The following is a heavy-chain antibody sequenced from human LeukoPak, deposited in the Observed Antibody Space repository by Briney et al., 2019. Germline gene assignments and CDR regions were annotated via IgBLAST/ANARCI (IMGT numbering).Heavy chain of an antibody. J-gene: IGHJ4*02. CDR2: INQDGTEK. V-gene: IGHV3-7*01. D-gene: IGHD3-10*01. Sequence: GGSLRLSCAASGFTFSSYGMSWVRQAPGKGLEWVANINQDGTEKYYVDSVKGRFTISRDYAKNSLYLQMNSLRVEDTAVYYCAKVAKYYYGPETYYFFEQWGQGTPVTASS. CDR1: GFTFSSYG. CDR3: AKVAKYYYGPETYYFFEQ.